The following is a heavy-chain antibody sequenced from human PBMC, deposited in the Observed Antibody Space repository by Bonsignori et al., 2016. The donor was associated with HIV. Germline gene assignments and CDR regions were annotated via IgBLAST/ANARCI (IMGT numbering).Heavy chain of an antibody. CDR3: ARGGYSFLNY. CDR1: GASISGFY. V-gene: IGHV4-59*01. J-gene: IGHJ4*02. CDR2: IYYSGST. D-gene: IGHD5-18*01. Sequence: SETLSLTCSVSGASISGFYWSWDPAGPGKGLEWIGYIYYSGSTNYNPSLKSRVTISLDPSRNQFSLKLTSLTEADTAVYYCARGGYSFLNYWGQGTLVTVSS.